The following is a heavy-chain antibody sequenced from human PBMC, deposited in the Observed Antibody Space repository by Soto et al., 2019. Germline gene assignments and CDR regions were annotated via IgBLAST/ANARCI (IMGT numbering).Heavy chain of an antibody. D-gene: IGHD3-16*01. J-gene: IGHJ6*02. CDR2: IYYSGHS. CDR1: GDSISVGGYY. Sequence: QVQLQESGPGLVRPSQTLSLTCTVSGDSISVGGYYWRWIRQHPGKGLERIGYIYYSGHSYYYPSLKMRVTISVDTSKNQFSLKLTSVTGADTAVYYCARGIRSWGQGTTVTVSS. CDR3: ARGIRS. V-gene: IGHV4-31*03.